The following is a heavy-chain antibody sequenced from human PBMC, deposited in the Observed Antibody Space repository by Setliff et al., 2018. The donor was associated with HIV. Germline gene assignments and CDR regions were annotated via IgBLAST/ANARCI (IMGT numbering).Heavy chain of an antibody. J-gene: IGHJ4*02. CDR3: ATYPRPPYDFEY. Sequence: SETLSLTCAVYGGSFSSYCWSWIRQPPGKGLEWIGEINHSGSTNYNPSLKSRVTISVDTSKNQFSLKLTSATAADTAVYYCATYPRPPYDFEYWGQGNLVTVSS. V-gene: IGHV4-34*01. CDR2: INHSGST. CDR1: GGSFSSYC. D-gene: IGHD3-16*01.